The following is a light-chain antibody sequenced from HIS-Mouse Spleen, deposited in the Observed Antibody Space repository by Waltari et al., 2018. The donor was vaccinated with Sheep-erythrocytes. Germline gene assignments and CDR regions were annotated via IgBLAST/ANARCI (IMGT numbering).Light chain of an antibody. Sequence: SYELTQPPSVSVSPGQTASITCPGDKLGDKYACWYQQKPGQSPVLVIYQDSKRPSGIPARFSGSYPGNTASLSISGTEAMDEADYYCQAWDSGTAVFGGGTKLTVL. CDR1: KLGDKY. CDR3: QAWDSGTAV. J-gene: IGLJ2*01. CDR2: QDS. V-gene: IGLV3-1*01.